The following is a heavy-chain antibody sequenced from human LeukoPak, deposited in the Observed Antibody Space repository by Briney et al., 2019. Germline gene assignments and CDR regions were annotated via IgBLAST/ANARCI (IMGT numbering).Heavy chain of an antibody. CDR2: VIPIFSTA. V-gene: IGHV1-69*06. CDR3: ARDHRTAMVKALGAFDI. CDR1: GGTFSNYA. D-gene: IGHD5-18*01. Sequence: ASVKVSCKASGGTFSNYAIGWVRQAPGQGLEWMGGVIPIFSTANYAQKFQGRVTITADRSTSTAYMELSSLRSEDTAVYYCARDHRTAMVKALGAFDIWGQGTMVTVSS. J-gene: IGHJ3*02.